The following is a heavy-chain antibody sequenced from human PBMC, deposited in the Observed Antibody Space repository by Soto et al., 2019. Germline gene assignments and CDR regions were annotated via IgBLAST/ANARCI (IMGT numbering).Heavy chain of an antibody. Sequence: EVQLLESGGGLVQPGGSLRLSCAASGFTFSSYAMSWVRQAPGKGLEWVSAISGSGGSTYYADSVKGRFTISRDNSKNTRYLQMNSLRAEDTAVYYCAKEIVPWLAAAGTLKYYYYGMDVWGQGTTVTVSS. CDR3: AKEIVPWLAAAGTLKYYYYGMDV. V-gene: IGHV3-23*01. D-gene: IGHD6-13*01. CDR2: ISGSGGST. J-gene: IGHJ6*02. CDR1: GFTFSSYA.